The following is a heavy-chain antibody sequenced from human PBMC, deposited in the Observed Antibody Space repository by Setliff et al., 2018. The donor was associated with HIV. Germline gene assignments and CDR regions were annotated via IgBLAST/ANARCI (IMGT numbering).Heavy chain of an antibody. CDR1: GGSISSGGYF. CDR3: ARESGSGSYYDYYYYYMDV. V-gene: IGHV4-61*08. J-gene: IGHJ6*03. Sequence: SETLSLTCTVSGGSISSGGYFWSWIRQVPGKGLEWIGYIYYSGSTNYNPSLKSRVTMSVDTSKNQFSLKLSSVTAADTAVYYCARESGSGSYYDYYYYYMDVWGKGTTVTVSS. D-gene: IGHD1-26*01. CDR2: IYYSGST.